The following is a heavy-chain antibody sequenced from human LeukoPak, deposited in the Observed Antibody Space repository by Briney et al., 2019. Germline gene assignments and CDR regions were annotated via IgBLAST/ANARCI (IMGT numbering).Heavy chain of an antibody. CDR1: GFSIRDGNY. J-gene: IGHJ5*02. CDR3: VRSGLGYFDIGTCYLNWFDP. Sequence: SETLSLTCNVSGFSIRDGNYWGWIRQPPGKGLEWIGSLHQSGTTYYNASLKSRVTLSVDTSKNQFSLQLTSVTAADTAIYHCVRSGLGYFDIGTCYLNWFDPWGQGLLVTVSS. V-gene: IGHV4-38-2*02. D-gene: IGHD3-9*01. CDR2: LHQSGTT.